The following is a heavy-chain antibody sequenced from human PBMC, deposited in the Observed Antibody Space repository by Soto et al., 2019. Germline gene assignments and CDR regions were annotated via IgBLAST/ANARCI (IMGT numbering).Heavy chain of an antibody. CDR1: GGSISSSSYY. CDR3: ARRRYYDSSGYYYVSPFDY. J-gene: IGHJ4*02. CDR2: IYYSGST. V-gene: IGHV4-39*01. Sequence: PSETLSLTCTVSGGSISSSSYYWGWIRQPPGKGLEWIGSIYYSGSTYYNPSLKSRVTISVDTSKNQFSLKLSSVTAADTAVYYCARRRYYDSSGYYYVSPFDYWGQGILVTVSS. D-gene: IGHD3-22*01.